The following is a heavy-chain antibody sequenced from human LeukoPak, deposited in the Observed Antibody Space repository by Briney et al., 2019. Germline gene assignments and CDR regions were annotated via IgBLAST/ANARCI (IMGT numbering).Heavy chain of an antibody. CDR1: RYTFTGYY. J-gene: IGHJ4*02. D-gene: IGHD3-10*01. Sequence: SVNVSCNASRYTFTGYYMHWLRQAPGQGLEWMGWINPNRGGTNYAQQFQCRVTITRPTSITTAYMELSRLRSDDTAVDYCARLFREITMVRGVIQGHDYWGQGTLVTVSS. V-gene: IGHV1-2*02. CDR2: INPNRGGT. CDR3: ARLFREITMVRGVIQGHDY.